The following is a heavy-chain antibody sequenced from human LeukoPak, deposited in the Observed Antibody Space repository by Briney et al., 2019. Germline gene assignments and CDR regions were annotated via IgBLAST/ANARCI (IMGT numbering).Heavy chain of an antibody. CDR2: INHSGST. CDR3: ARGGKYYDILTGPRGLYYFDY. D-gene: IGHD3-9*01. V-gene: IGHV4-34*01. CDR1: GGSFSGYY. Sequence: SETLSLTCAVYGGSFSGYYWSWIRQPPGKGLEWIGEINHSGSTNYNPSLKSRVTISVDTSKNKFSLKLSSVTAADTAVYYCARGGKYYDILTGPRGLYYFDYWGQGTLVTVSS. J-gene: IGHJ4*02.